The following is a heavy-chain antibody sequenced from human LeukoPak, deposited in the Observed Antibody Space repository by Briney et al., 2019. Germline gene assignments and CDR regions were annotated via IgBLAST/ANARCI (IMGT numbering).Heavy chain of an antibody. CDR2: ISGDSTDI. J-gene: IGHJ5*02. D-gene: IGHD3-10*01. Sequence: GGSLRLSCATSGFTFKSYAMNWVRQSPGKGLVWVSSISGDSTDIYYADSLMGRSTISRDNSKNTLYLQMNSLRAEDTAVYYCAKDYSKTSYYGSGTYYRPNWFDPWGQGTLVTVSS. CDR1: GFTFKSYA. CDR3: AKDYSKTSYYGSGTYYRPNWFDP. V-gene: IGHV3-21*01.